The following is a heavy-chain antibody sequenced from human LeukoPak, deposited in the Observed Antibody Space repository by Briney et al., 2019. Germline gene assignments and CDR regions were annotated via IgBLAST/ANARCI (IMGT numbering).Heavy chain of an antibody. CDR2: IDAGNGNT. V-gene: IGHV1-3*01. Sequence: GASVKVSCKASGYTFTSYAIHWVRQAPGQRLEWMGWIDAGNGNTKYSQKFQGRVTITRDTSASTVYMELSSLRSEDTAVYYCARDGGNYDFDYWGQGTLVTVSS. CDR1: GYTFTSYA. J-gene: IGHJ4*02. CDR3: ARDGGNYDFDY. D-gene: IGHD4-4*01.